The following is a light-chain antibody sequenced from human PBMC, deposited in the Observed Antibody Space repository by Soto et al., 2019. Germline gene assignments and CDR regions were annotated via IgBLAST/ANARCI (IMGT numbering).Light chain of an antibody. Sequence: SYELTQPPSVSVAPGKTARITCGESDIGSKSVHWYQQKPGQAPVLVIYYDGHRPSVIPERFSGSNSGNTATLTISRVEAGDEADYYCQVWDSGSDHVVFGGGTKVTVL. V-gene: IGLV3-21*04. CDR3: QVWDSGSDHVV. CDR2: YDG. CDR1: DIGSKS. J-gene: IGLJ2*01.